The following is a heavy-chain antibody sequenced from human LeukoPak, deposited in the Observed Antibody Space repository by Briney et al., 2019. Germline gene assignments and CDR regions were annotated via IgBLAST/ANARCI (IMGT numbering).Heavy chain of an antibody. CDR2: ISSNGGNT. J-gene: IGHJ4*02. D-gene: IGHD5-24*01. CDR1: GFTFSSSA. CDR3: ASSRWLQPYYFDY. Sequence: GGSLRLSCAASGFTFSSSAMHWVRQAPGKGLEYVSAISSNGGNTYYANSVKGRFTISRDNSKNTLYLQMGSLRAEDMAVYYCASSRWLQPYYFDYWGQGTLVTVSS. V-gene: IGHV3-64*01.